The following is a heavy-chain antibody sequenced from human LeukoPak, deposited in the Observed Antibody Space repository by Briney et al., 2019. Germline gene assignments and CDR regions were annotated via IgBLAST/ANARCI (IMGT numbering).Heavy chain of an antibody. CDR1: GGSFSGYY. V-gene: IGHV4-34*01. CDR2: INHSGST. D-gene: IGHD2-15*01. Sequence: PSETLSLTCAVYGGSFSGYYWSWIRQPPGKGLEWIGEINHSGSTNYNPSLKSRVTISVDTSKNQFSLELSSVTAADTAVYYCARDHVVVVAAKVRETREFDYWGQGTLVTVSS. J-gene: IGHJ4*02. CDR3: ARDHVVVVAAKVRETREFDY.